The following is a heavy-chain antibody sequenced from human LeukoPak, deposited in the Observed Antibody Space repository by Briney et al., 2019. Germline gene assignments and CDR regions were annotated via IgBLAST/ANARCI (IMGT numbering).Heavy chain of an antibody. V-gene: IGHV3-23*01. CDR1: GFTFSSYA. Sequence: PGGSLRLSCAASGFTFSSYAMSWVRQAPGKGLEWVSAISGSGGSTYYADSVKGRFTISRDNSKNTLYLQMNSLRAEDTAVYYCAKVPDYGDYGWYFDLWGRGTLVTVSS. CDR3: AKVPDYGDYGWYFDL. CDR2: ISGSGGST. D-gene: IGHD4-17*01. J-gene: IGHJ2*01.